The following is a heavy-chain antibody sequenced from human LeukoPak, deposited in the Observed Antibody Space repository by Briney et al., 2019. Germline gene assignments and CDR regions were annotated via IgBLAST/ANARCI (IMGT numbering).Heavy chain of an antibody. CDR1: GFTFSNYG. CDR2: ISYDGTNK. J-gene: IGHJ6*03. CDR3: ARDVWFGELLSSRGLPNYHMDV. D-gene: IGHD3-10*01. Sequence: PGGSLRLSCVASGFTFSNYGMHWVRQAPGKGLEWVAVISYDGTNKYYADSVKGRFTISRDNSKNTLYLQMNSLRGEDTAVYYCARDVWFGELLSSRGLPNYHMDVWGKGTTVTVSS. V-gene: IGHV3-30*19.